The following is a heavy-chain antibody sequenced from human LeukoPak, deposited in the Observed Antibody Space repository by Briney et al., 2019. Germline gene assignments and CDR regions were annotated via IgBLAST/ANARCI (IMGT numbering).Heavy chain of an antibody. V-gene: IGHV3-23*01. D-gene: IGHD6-13*01. CDR1: GFTFSSYA. Sequence: PGGSLRLSCAVSGFTFSSYAMSWARQAPGKGLEWVSTISGSGDNTYYAHSVRGRFTISRDNSKNTLYLQMNSLRAEDTAIYYCAKVSWANYFDYWGQGTLVTVSS. CDR2: ISGSGDNT. CDR3: AKVSWANYFDY. J-gene: IGHJ4*02.